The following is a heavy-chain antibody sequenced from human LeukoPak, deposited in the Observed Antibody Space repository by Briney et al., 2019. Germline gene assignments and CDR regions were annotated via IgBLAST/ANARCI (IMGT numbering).Heavy chain of an antibody. CDR1: GYTLTELS. Sequence: ASVKVSCKVSGYTLTELSMHWVRQAPGKGLEWMGGFDPEDGETIYAQKFQGRVTMTRDTSTSTVYMELSSLRSEDTAVYYCATSGVAVAPPAYWGQGTLVTVSS. J-gene: IGHJ4*02. D-gene: IGHD6-19*01. V-gene: IGHV1-24*01. CDR2: FDPEDGET. CDR3: ATSGVAVAPPAY.